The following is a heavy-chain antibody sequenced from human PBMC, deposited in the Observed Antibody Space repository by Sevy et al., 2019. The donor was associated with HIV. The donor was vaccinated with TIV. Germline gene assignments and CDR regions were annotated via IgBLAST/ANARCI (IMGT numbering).Heavy chain of an antibody. CDR2: ISSTSNFI. J-gene: IGHJ4*02. CDR3: ARGEYGSSTTCSYFDY. D-gene: IGHD2-2*01. CDR1: GFTFSSYG. V-gene: IGHV3-21*01. Sequence: GGSLRLSCAASGFTFSSYGMNWVRQAPGKGLEWVSSISSTSNFIYYADSVKGRFTISRDNAKNSLYLQMNSLRAEDTAVYYCARGEYGSSTTCSYFDYWGQGTLVTVSS.